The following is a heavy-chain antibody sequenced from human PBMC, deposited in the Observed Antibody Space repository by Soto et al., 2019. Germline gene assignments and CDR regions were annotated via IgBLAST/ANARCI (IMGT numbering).Heavy chain of an antibody. Sequence: QVQLVQSGDEVKKPGASVKVSCKASGYTFTSNDINWVRQATGQGLEWMGWMNPNSGNTGYAHKVQRRLTIPSNTSISTAYMDLSSLRSEDTAVYYCASSGSDLWSGYSYYYYGMDVWGQGNTVTVCS. CDR2: MNPNSGNT. CDR1: GYTFTSND. CDR3: ASSGSDLWSGYSYYYYGMDV. J-gene: IGHJ6*02. D-gene: IGHD3-3*01. V-gene: IGHV1-8*01.